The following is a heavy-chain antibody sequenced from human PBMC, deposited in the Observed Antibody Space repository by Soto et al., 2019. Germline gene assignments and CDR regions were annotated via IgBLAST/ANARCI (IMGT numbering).Heavy chain of an antibody. CDR2: ISGSGGST. CDR3: AKDPPYYYDSSGYQDAFDI. Sequence: GGSLRLSCAASGFTFSSYAMSWVRQAPGKGLEWVSAISGSGGSTYYADSVKGRFTISRDNSKNTLYLQMNSLRSEDTAVYYCAKDPPYYYDSSGYQDAFDIWGQGTMVTVSS. CDR1: GFTFSSYA. J-gene: IGHJ3*02. V-gene: IGHV3-23*01. D-gene: IGHD3-22*01.